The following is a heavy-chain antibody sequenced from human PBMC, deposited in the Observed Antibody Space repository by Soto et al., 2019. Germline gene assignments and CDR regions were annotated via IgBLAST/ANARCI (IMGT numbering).Heavy chain of an antibody. J-gene: IGHJ4*02. CDR1: GDSVSSNSAA. V-gene: IGHV6-1*01. CDR2: TYYRSKWYN. Sequence: SQTLSLTCAISGDSVSSNSAAWNWIRQSPSRGLEWLGRTYYRSKWYNDYADSVKGRFTISRDNSKNSLYLQMNSLRAEDTAVYYCARDLVGATPHFDYWGQGTLVTVSS. D-gene: IGHD1-26*01. CDR3: ARDLVGATPHFDY.